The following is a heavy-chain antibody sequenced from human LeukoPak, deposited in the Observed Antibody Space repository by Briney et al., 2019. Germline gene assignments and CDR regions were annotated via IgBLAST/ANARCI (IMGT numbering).Heavy chain of an antibody. CDR3: ARVYYGSGSYWGENFYFDY. D-gene: IGHD3-10*01. V-gene: IGHV3-11*01. Sequence: GGSLRLSCAASGFTFSDYYMSWIRQAPGKGLEWVSYISSSGSTIYYADSVKGRFTISRDNAKNSLYLQMNSLRAEDTAVYYCARVYYGSGSYWGENFYFDYWGQGTLVTVSS. CDR2: ISSSGSTI. J-gene: IGHJ4*02. CDR1: GFTFSDYY.